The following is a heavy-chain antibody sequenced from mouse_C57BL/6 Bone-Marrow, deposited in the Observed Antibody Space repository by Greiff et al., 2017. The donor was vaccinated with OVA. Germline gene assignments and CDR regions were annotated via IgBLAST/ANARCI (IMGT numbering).Heavy chain of an antibody. CDR3: AMRGSLLRYGIGY. CDR2: FHPYTDDS. V-gene: IGHV1-47*01. J-gene: IGHJ4*01. CDR1: GYTFTTYP. D-gene: IGHD1-1*01. Sequence: QVQLKESGAELVKPGASVKMSCKASGYTFTTYPIEWMKQNHGKSLEWIGNFHPYTDDSKSNEKFKGKATLTVAKSSSTVYWELSRLTSDDSAVYDCAMRGSLLRYGIGYWGQGNSVTVSS.